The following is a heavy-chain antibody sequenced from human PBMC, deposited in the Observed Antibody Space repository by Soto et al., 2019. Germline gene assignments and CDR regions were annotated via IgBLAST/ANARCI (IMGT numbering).Heavy chain of an antibody. CDR3: ARGLDEVANEGRYYYYYYMDV. J-gene: IGHJ6*03. D-gene: IGHD2-8*01. CDR2: IYYSGST. V-gene: IGHV4-31*03. Sequence: SETLSLTCTVSGGSISSGGYYWSWIRQHPGKGLEWIGYIYYSGSTYYNPSLKSRVTISVDTSKNQFSLKLSSVTAADTAVYYCARGLDEVANEGRYYYYYYMDVWGKGTTVTVSS. CDR1: GGSISSGGYY.